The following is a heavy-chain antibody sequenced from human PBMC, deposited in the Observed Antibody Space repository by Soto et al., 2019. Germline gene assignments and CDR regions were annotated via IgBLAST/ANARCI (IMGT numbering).Heavy chain of an antibody. D-gene: IGHD6-13*01. Sequence: GESLKISCEGSGYSFNTHWIGWVRLMPGKGLEWMGIIYPGDSDTRYSPSFQGQVTISADKSISTAYLQWSSLKASDTAMYYCARTSAAGKYYFGMDVWGHGTTVTVSS. J-gene: IGHJ6*02. CDR3: ARTSAAGKYYFGMDV. V-gene: IGHV5-51*01. CDR1: GYSFNTHW. CDR2: IYPGDSDT.